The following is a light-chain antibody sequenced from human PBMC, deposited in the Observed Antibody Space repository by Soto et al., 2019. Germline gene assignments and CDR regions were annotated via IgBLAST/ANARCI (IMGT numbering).Light chain of an antibody. CDR2: DAS. V-gene: IGKV1-5*01. CDR1: QSISTW. J-gene: IGKJ2*01. CDR3: QQYSIYWHT. Sequence: DIQMTQSPSTLSASVGDGVTITCRASQSISTWLAWYQQKPGKAPKLLIYDASTLESGVPSRFSGSGSGTEFTLTISSLQPDDFATYYCQQYSIYWHTFGQGPKLEIK.